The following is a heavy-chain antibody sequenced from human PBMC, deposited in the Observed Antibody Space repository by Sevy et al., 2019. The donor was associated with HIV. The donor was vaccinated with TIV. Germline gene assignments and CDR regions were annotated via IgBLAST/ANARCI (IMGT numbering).Heavy chain of an antibody. V-gene: IGHV1-69*13. D-gene: IGHD3-22*01. Sequence: ASVKVSCKASGGTFSSYAISWVRQAPGQGLEWMGGIIPIFGTANYAQKFQGRVTITADESTSTAYMELSSLRSEDTAVYYCSGKRGGYYYDSSGYYSYWGQGTLVTVSS. CDR2: IIPIFGTA. J-gene: IGHJ4*02. CDR3: SGKRGGYYYDSSGYYSY. CDR1: GGTFSSYA.